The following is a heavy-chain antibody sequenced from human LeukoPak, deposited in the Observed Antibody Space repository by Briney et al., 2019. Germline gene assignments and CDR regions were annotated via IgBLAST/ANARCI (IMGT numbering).Heavy chain of an antibody. CDR3: ARVADSSGYYSLFDY. CDR2: INPSGGST. CDR1: GYTFTSYY. J-gene: IGHJ4*02. Sequence: ASVKVSCKASGYTFTSYYMHWVRQAPGQGLEWMGIINPSGGSTSYAQKFQGRVTMTRDTSASTVYMELSSLRSEDTAVYYCARVADSSGYYSLFDYWGQGTLVTVSS. V-gene: IGHV1-46*01. D-gene: IGHD3-22*01.